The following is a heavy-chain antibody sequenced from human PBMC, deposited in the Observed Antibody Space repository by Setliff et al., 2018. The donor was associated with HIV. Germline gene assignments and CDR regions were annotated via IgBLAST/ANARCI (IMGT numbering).Heavy chain of an antibody. J-gene: IGHJ3*02. Sequence: ASVKVSCKASGGTFSSYAISWVRQAPGQGLEWMGGIIPIFGTANYAQKFQGRVTVTADESTSTAYMELSSLRSEYTAVYYCARGRQEQLVRGAFDIWGQGTMVTVS. CDR1: GGTFSSYA. V-gene: IGHV1-69*13. CDR3: ARGRQEQLVRGAFDI. CDR2: IIPIFGTA. D-gene: IGHD6-6*01.